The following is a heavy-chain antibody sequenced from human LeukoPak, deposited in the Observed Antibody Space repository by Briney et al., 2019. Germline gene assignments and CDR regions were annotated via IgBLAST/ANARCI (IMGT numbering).Heavy chain of an antibody. V-gene: IGHV4-39*01. Sequence: SETLSLTCTVSGGFISSSSYYWGWIRQPPGKGLAWIGSIYYSGSTNYNPSLKSRVTISIDTSKNHFSLKLSSVTAADTAVYYCARHGDYYDSSGYYRFDYWGQGTLVTVSS. J-gene: IGHJ4*02. CDR1: GGFISSSSYY. CDR3: ARHGDYYDSSGYYRFDY. CDR2: IYYSGST. D-gene: IGHD3-22*01.